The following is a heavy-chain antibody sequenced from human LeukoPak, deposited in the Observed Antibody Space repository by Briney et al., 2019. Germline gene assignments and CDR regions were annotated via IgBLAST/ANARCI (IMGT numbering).Heavy chain of an antibody. CDR2: ILSDGSNL. CDR1: GFTFSSAG. J-gene: IGHJ4*02. CDR3: AKDRGTYYFGDY. V-gene: IGHV3-30*02. Sequence: PGGSLRLSCAASGFTFSSAGMHWVRQAPGKGLEWMAFILSDGSNLYYADSVKGRFTISRDNSKNTLYLQMNSLRAEDTAVYYCAKDRGTYYFGDYWGQGTLVTVSS. D-gene: IGHD1-26*01.